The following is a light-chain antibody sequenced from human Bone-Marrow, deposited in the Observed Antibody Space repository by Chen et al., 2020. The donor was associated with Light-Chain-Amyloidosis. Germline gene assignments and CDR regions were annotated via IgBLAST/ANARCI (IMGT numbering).Light chain of an antibody. V-gene: IGLV2-14*01. Sequence: SALTQPASVSGSPGPSITTSCTGTSSDVGGDNHVSWYQQHPDKAPKLMIYEVTNRPSWVPDRFSGSKSDNTASLTISGLQTEDEADYFCSSYTITNTLVFGSGTRVTVL. CDR1: SSDVGGDNH. CDR2: EVT. CDR3: SSYTITNTLV. J-gene: IGLJ1*01.